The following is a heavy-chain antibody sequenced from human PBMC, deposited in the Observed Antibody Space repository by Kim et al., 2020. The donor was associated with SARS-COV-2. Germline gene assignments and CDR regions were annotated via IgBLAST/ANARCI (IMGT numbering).Heavy chain of an antibody. CDR2: ISGSGGST. D-gene: IGHD1-26*01. CDR3: AVRTGKWELPAEYYYYGMDV. Sequence: GGSLRLSCAASGFTFSSYAMSWVRQAPGKGLEWVSAISGSGGSTYYADSVKGRFTISRDNSKNTLYLQMNSLRAEDTAVYYCAVRTGKWELPAEYYYYGMDVWGQGTTVTVSS. CDR1: GFTFSSYA. V-gene: IGHV3-23*01. J-gene: IGHJ6*02.